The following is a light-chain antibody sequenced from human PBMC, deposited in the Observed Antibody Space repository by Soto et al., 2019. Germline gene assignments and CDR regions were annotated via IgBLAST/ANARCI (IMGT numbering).Light chain of an antibody. J-gene: IGKJ2*01. Sequence: DIQLTQSPSTLSASVGDRVTLTCRASQSISNWLAWYQQRPGEAPILLIQRASDLASGVPSRFSGSGSGTEFPLTISRLQPEDFATYYCQQYNTSYTFGQGTKLEIK. CDR2: RAS. CDR1: QSISNW. CDR3: QQYNTSYT. V-gene: IGKV1-5*03.